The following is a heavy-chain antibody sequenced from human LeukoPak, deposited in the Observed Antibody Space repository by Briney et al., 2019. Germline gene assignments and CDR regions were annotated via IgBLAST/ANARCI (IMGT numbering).Heavy chain of an antibody. CDR1: GYTFTGYY. J-gene: IGHJ4*02. CDR3: ARELTAVAGTLGGY. V-gene: IGHV1-2*02. CDR2: INPNSGGT. Sequence: GASVEVSCKASGYTFTGYYMHWVRQAPGQGLEWMGWINPNSGGTNYAQKFQGRVTMTRDTSISTAYMELSRLRSDDTAVYYCARELTAVAGTLGGYWGQGTLVTVSS. D-gene: IGHD6-19*01.